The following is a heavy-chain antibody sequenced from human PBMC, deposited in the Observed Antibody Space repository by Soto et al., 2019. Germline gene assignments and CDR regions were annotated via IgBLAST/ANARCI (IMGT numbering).Heavy chain of an antibody. CDR1: GFTFSSYG. CDR2: ISAYIGNT. D-gene: IGHD3-10*01. V-gene: IGHV1-18*01. J-gene: IGHJ2*01. Sequence: ASVKVSCKASGFTFSSYGISWVRQAPGQGLEWMGWISAYIGNTNYAQKLQGRVTMTTDTSTSTAYMELRSLRSDDTAVYYCARAPPGDPWYFDLWGRGTLVTVSS. CDR3: ARAPPGDPWYFDL.